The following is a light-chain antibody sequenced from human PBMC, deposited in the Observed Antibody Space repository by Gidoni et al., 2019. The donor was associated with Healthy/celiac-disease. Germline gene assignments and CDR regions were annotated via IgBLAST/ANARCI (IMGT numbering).Light chain of an antibody. Sequence: EIVMTQSPATLSVSPGERATLSCKASQSVNSNFAWYQPKPGQAPRLLVYGASTRATSIPARFSGGGSGTEFTLTIISRQSEDFAVYYCQQYYNWPPLTFGEGTKVEIK. J-gene: IGKJ4*02. CDR1: QSVNSN. CDR2: GAS. V-gene: IGKV3-15*01. CDR3: QQYYNWPPLT.